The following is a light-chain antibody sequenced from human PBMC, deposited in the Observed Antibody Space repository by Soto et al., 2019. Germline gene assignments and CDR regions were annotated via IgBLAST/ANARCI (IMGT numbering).Light chain of an antibody. CDR2: KAS. J-gene: IGKJ1*01. V-gene: IGKV1-5*03. CDR3: QQYNSYSQT. Sequence: DIQMTQSPSTLSSSVRDRXXXXXXASQTISSWLAWFQQRPGRAPKFLIYKASSLKNGVPSRFSGSGSGTEFTLTISSLQPDDFATYYCQQYNSYSQTFGQGTKVDIK. CDR1: QTISSW.